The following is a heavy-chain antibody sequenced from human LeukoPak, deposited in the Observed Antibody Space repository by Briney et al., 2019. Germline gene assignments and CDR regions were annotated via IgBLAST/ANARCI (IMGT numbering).Heavy chain of an antibody. V-gene: IGHV1-2*02. CDR3: ARDGDPYGDYSGWFDP. CDR1: GYTFTSYY. CDR2: INPNSGGT. D-gene: IGHD4-17*01. Sequence: GASVKVSCKASGYTFTSYYMHWVRQAPGQGLEWMGWINPNSGGTNYAQKFQGRVTMTRDTSISTAYMELSRLRSDDTAVYYCARDGDPYGDYSGWFDPWGQGTLVTVSS. J-gene: IGHJ5*02.